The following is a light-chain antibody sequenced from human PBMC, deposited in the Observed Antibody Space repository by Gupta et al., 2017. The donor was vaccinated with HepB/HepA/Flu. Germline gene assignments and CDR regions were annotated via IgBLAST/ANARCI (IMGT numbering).Light chain of an antibody. J-gene: IGKJ4*01. CDR2: RTS. CDR1: QTVLNSLNNKNS. V-gene: IGKV4-1*01. CDR3: QQYYSLPLT. Sequence: DIVMTQSPDSLAVSLGERATINCKSSQTVLNSLNNKNSLAWYQQKSGQPPKLLIYRTSTRASGVPDRFSGSGSGTDFTLKISSLQAEDVAVYYCQQYYSLPLTFGGGTKVEIK.